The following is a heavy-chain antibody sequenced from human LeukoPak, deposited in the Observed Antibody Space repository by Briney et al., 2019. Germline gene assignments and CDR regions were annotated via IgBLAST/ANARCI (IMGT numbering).Heavy chain of an antibody. Sequence: PGRSLRLSCAASGFTFSSYGMHWVRRAPGKGLEWVAVIWYDGGNKYYADSVKGRFTISRDNSKNTLYLQMNSLRAEDTAVYYCARDRPYYDILTGYPNWFDPWGQGTLVTVSS. CDR3: ARDRPYYDILTGYPNWFDP. CDR1: GFTFSSYG. CDR2: IWYDGGNK. D-gene: IGHD3-9*01. V-gene: IGHV3-33*01. J-gene: IGHJ5*02.